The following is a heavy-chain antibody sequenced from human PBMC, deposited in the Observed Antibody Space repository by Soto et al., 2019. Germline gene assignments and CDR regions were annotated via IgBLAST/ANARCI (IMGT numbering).Heavy chain of an antibody. J-gene: IGHJ4*02. CDR2: ISYDGSNK. CDR1: GFTFSSYA. V-gene: IGHV3-30-3*02. CDR3: AKNPYYYHFSLDAH. D-gene: IGHD3-10*01. Sequence: GGSLRLSCAASGFTFSSYAMHWVRQAPGKGLEWVAVISYDGSNKYYADSVKGRFTISRDNSKNTLYLQMNSLRAEDTAVYYCAKNPYYYHFSLDAHWGQGTQVTVSS.